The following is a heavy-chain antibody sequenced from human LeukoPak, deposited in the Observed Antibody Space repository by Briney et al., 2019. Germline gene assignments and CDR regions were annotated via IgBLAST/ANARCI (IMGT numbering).Heavy chain of an antibody. Sequence: PGGSLRLSCAASGFTFSSYEMNWVRQAPGKGLEWVSYISSSGSTIYYADSVKGRFTISRDNAKNSLYLQMNSLRAEDTAVYYCARAAAAYYYYYMDVWGKGTTVTVSS. CDR3: ARAAAAYYYYYMDV. CDR2: ISSSGSTI. D-gene: IGHD6-13*01. V-gene: IGHV3-48*03. CDR1: GFTFSSYE. J-gene: IGHJ6*03.